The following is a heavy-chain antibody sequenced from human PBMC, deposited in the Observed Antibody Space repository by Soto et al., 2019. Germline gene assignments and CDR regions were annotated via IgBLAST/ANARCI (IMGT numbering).Heavy chain of an antibody. CDR1: GFNVMSYL. D-gene: IGHD3-16*01. J-gene: IGHJ4*02. Sequence: GGSLRLSCAVSGFNVMSYLMSWVRQAPGKGLEWVASIKEDGIEIYYLHSVRGRFSISRDSAGNALHLTMNYLSAEDTGVYFCARDIGLDYVNWGKGTLFKVYS. CDR3: ARDIGLDYVN. V-gene: IGHV3-7*01. CDR2: IKEDGIEI.